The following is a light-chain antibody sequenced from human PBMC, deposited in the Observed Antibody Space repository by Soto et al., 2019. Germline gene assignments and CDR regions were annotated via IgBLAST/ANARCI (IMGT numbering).Light chain of an antibody. J-gene: IGKJ5*01. V-gene: IGKV3D-20*01. CDR1: QSVTSSH. Sequence: MVLTQSPATLSLSPGERATLSCGASQSVTSSHLAWYQQKPGLAPRLLIYDASSRATGIPDRFSGSGSGTDFTLTISRLEPEDFAVYYCQQYGSSPLTFGQGTRLEIK. CDR3: QQYGSSPLT. CDR2: DAS.